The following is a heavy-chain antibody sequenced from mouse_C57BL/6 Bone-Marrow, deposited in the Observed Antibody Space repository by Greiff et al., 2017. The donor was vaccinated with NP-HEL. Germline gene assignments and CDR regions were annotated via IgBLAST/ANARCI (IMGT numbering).Heavy chain of an antibody. CDR3: AGDNGNYFDY. CDR2: ITHSGET. D-gene: IGHD4-1*01. J-gene: IGHJ2*01. Sequence: QVQLKESGPGLVKPSQSLFLTCSITGFPITSGYYWIWIRQSPGKPLEWMGYITHSGETFYNPSLQSPISITRETSKNQFFLQLNSVTTEDTAMYYCAGDNGNYFDYWGQGTTLTVSS. V-gene: IGHV12-3*01. CDR1: GFPITSGYY.